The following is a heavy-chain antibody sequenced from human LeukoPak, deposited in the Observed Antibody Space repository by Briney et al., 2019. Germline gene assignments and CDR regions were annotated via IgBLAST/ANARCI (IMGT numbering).Heavy chain of an antibody. CDR1: GGSMSYYY. CDR2: IYYSGST. CDR3: ARDRGGYSYGYNSGEFDY. J-gene: IGHJ4*02. Sequence: SETLSLTCTVSGGSMSYYYWSWIRQPPGKGLEWIGYIYYSGSTNYNPSLKSRVTISVDTSKNQFSLKLSSVTAADTAVYYCARDRGGYSYGYNSGEFDYWGQGTLVTVSS. D-gene: IGHD5-18*01. V-gene: IGHV4-59*12.